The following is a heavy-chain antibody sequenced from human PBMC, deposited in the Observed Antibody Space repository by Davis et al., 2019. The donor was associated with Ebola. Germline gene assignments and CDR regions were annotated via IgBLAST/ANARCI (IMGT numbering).Heavy chain of an antibody. V-gene: IGHV4-34*01. Sequence: SDPLSLTCAVHGWSFSGYYWSWIRQPPGKGLEWIGEINHSGSTNYNPSLKSRVTISVDTSKNQFSLKLSSVTAADTAVYYCARRSSSFYFDYWGQGTLVTVSS. J-gene: IGHJ4*02. CDR2: INHSGST. CDR3: ARRSSSFYFDY. D-gene: IGHD6-13*01. CDR1: GWSFSGYY.